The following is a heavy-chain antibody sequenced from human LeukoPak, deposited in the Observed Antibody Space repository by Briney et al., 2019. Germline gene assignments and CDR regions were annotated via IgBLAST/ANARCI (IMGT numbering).Heavy chain of an antibody. CDR2: IYYSGST. V-gene: IGHV4-4*02. CDR3: ARESLSSGGVTDY. CDR1: GGSISSSNW. J-gene: IGHJ4*02. Sequence: SETLSLTCAVSGGSISSSNWWSWVRQPPGKGLEWIGYIYYSGSTNYNPSLKSRVTISVDTSKNQFSLKLSSVTAADTAVYYCARESLSSGGVTDYWGQGTLVTVSS. D-gene: IGHD3-16*01.